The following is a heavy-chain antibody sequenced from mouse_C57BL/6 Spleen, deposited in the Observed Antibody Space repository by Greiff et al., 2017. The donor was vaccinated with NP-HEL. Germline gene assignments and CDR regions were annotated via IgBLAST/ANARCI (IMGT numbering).Heavy chain of an antibody. J-gene: IGHJ4*01. CDR1: GFSLTSYG. D-gene: IGHD2-5*01. CDR2: IWSGGST. V-gene: IGHV2-2*01. CDR3: ARKEAYYSNYDAMDY. Sequence: VQRVESGPGLVQPSQSLSITCTVSGFSLTSYGVHWVRQSPGKGLEWLGVIWSGGSTDYNAAFISRLSISKDNSKSQVFFKMNSLQADDTAIYYCARKEAYYSNYDAMDYWGQGTSVTVSS.